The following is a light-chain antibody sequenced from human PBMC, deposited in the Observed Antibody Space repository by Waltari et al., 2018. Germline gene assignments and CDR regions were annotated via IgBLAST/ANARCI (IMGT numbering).Light chain of an antibody. CDR3: CSYAGTNSVV. Sequence: QSALTQPASVSGSPGQSIIISCTGTNSHVGGYNYVSWYQQRPGEVPKLLLYDVAKRPSVVSDRLSGAKSGNTASLTSSGLLPEDEADYYCCSYAGTNSVVFGGGTRLTGL. CDR2: DVA. V-gene: IGLV2-14*03. J-gene: IGLJ2*01. CDR1: NSHVGGYNY.